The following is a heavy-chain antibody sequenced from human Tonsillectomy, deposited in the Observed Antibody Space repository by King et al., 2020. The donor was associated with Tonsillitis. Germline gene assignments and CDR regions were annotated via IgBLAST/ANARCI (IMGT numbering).Heavy chain of an antibody. CDR2: IYISGTT. CDR1: YGSISNQY. J-gene: IGHJ2*01. Sequence: VQLQESGPGLVQPSDTLFLTCTVSYGSISNQYWTWIGQSDGKGLGWVGRIYISGTTNYNPSLKGRVTMSVDTSKNQFSLRLPSVTAADTAVYYCARGGGLGWYFDLWGRGTLVTVSS. V-gene: IGHV4-4*07. CDR3: ARGGGLGWYFDL. D-gene: IGHD3/OR15-3a*01.